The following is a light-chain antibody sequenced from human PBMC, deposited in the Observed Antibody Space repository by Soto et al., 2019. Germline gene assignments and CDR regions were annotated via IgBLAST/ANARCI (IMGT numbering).Light chain of an antibody. CDR3: CSYAGTSTHTV. V-gene: IGLV2-23*02. Sequence: QSALTQPASVSGSPGQSITISCTGTSSDVGGYNLVSWYQQHPGKAPKLMISEVSKRPSGISDRFSGSKSGSTASLTISGLQAEDEADYCCCSYAGTSTHTVFGGGTQLTVL. CDR1: SSDVGGYNL. CDR2: EVS. J-gene: IGLJ7*01.